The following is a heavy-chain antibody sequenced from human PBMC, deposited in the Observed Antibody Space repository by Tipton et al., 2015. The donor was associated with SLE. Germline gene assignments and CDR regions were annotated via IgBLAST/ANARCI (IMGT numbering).Heavy chain of an antibody. V-gene: IGHV3-74*01. D-gene: IGHD5-12*01. CDR2: INTDGSST. CDR3: ARATGYSGYGIDY. J-gene: IGHJ4*02. Sequence: SLRLSCATSGFTFSSYWMHWVRQAPGKGLVWVSVINTDGSSTSYADSVKGRFTISRDDAKNTLYLQMNSLGAEDTAVYYCARATGYSGYGIDYWGQGTLVTVSS. CDR1: GFTFSSYW.